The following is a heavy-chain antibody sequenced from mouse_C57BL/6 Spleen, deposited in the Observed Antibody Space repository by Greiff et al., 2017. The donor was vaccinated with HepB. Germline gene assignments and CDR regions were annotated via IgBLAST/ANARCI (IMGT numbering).Heavy chain of an antibody. CDR1: GYTFTSYW. J-gene: IGHJ4*01. D-gene: IGHD1-1*01. Sequence: QVQLQQPGAELVKPGASVKLSCKASGYTFTSYWMHWVKQRPGRGLEWIGRIDPNSGGTKYNEKFKRKATLTVDKPSSTAYMQLSSLTSEDSAVYYCARALVAGNYYAMDYWGQGTSVTVSS. CDR2: IDPNSGGT. CDR3: ARALVAGNYYAMDY. V-gene: IGHV1-72*01.